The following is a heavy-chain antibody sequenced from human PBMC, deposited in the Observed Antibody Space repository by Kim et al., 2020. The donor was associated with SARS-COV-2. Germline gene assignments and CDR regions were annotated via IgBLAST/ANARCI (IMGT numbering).Heavy chain of an antibody. Sequence: GGSLRLSCAASGFTFDDYAMHWVRQAPGKGLEWVSGISWNSGSIGYADSVKGRFTISRDNAKNSLYLQMNSLRAEDTASYYCAKFHYDSSGYSYTGDYWGQGTLVTVSS. D-gene: IGHD3-22*01. CDR3: AKFHYDSSGYSYTGDY. V-gene: IGHV3-9*01. CDR2: ISWNSGSI. CDR1: GFTFDDYA. J-gene: IGHJ4*02.